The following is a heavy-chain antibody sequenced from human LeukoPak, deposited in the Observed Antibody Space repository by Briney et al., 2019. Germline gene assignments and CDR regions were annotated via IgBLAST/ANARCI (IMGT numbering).Heavy chain of an antibody. CDR1: GCSISNGYY. V-gene: IGHV4-38-2*02. CDR3: ARHEGTTKFDY. D-gene: IGHD4-17*01. J-gene: IGHJ4*02. CDR2: IYHSGST. Sequence: SETLSLTCTVSGCSISNGYYWGWIRQPPGKGLEWIGNIYHSGSTYYNPSLKSRVTISVDTSKNQFSLRLTSVTAADTAVYYCARHEGTTKFDYWGQGTLVTVSS.